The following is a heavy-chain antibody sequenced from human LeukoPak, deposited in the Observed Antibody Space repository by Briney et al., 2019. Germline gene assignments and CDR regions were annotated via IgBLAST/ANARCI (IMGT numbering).Heavy chain of an antibody. V-gene: IGHV4-59*01. CDR3: ARGAGRSFDY. Sequence: SETLSLTCTVSGGSISSYYWSWIRQPPGKGLEWIGYIYYSGSTNYNPSLKSRVTISVDTSKSQFSLKLSSVTAADTAVYYCARGAGRSFDYWGQGTLVTVSS. CDR1: GGSISSYY. J-gene: IGHJ4*02. D-gene: IGHD6-13*01. CDR2: IYYSGST.